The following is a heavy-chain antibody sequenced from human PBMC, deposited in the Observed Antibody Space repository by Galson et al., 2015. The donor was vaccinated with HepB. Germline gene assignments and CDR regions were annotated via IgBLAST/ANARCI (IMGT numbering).Heavy chain of an antibody. CDR1: GFTFSSYA. D-gene: IGHD6-25*01. CDR3: ATETPGYYFDY. J-gene: IGHJ4*02. Sequence: SLRLSCAASGFTFSSYAMHWVRQAPGKGLEWVAVISYDGSNKYYADSVKGRFTISRDNSKNTLYLQMNSLRAEDTAVYYCATETPGYYFDYWGQGTLVTVSS. CDR2: ISYDGSNK. V-gene: IGHV3-30-3*01.